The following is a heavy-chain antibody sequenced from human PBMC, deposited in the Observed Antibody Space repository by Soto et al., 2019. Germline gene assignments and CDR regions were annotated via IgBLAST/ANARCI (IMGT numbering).Heavy chain of an antibody. D-gene: IGHD2-15*01. Sequence: SVKVSCKASGGTFSSYAISWVRQAPGQGLEWMGGIIPIFGTANYAQKFQGRVTITADESTSTAYMELSSLRSEDTAVYYCAIPIGYCSGGSCYSGMDVWGQGTTVTVSS. CDR1: GGTFSSYA. CDR2: IIPIFGTA. J-gene: IGHJ6*02. V-gene: IGHV1-69*13. CDR3: AIPIGYCSGGSCYSGMDV.